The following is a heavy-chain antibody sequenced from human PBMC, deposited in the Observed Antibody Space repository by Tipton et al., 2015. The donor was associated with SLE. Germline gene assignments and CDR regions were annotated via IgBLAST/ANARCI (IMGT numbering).Heavy chain of an antibody. CDR3: ARAKGIVVVTAHAFDI. CDR1: GGPFSGYY. D-gene: IGHD2-21*02. J-gene: IGHJ3*02. V-gene: IGHV4-34*01. Sequence: TLSLTCAVYGGPFSGYYWGWIRQPPGKGLEWIGSIYYSGSTYYNPSLKSRVTISVDTSKNQFSLKLSSVTAADTAVYYCARAKGIVVVTAHAFDIWGQGTMVTVSS. CDR2: IYYSGST.